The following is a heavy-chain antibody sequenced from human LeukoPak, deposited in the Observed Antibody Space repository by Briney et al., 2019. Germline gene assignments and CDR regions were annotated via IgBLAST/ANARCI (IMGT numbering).Heavy chain of an antibody. V-gene: IGHV1-8*01. D-gene: IGHD6-13*01. CDR3: ARGSSWYNY. CDR2: MNPNSGNA. J-gene: IGHJ4*02. CDR1: GYTFTSYD. Sequence: ASVKVSRKASGYTFTSYDINWVRQATGQGLEWMGWMNPNSGNAGYAQKFQGRVTVTRNTSISTAYMELSSLRSEDTAVYYCARGSSWYNYWGQGTLVTVSS.